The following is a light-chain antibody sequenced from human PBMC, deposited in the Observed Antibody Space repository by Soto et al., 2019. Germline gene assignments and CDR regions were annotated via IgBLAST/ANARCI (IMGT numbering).Light chain of an antibody. CDR3: SSYTSSSPPYV. V-gene: IGLV2-14*01. Sequence: QSALTQPASVSGSPGQSITISCTGTSSDVGGYNYVSWYQQHPGKAPKLMIYEVSNRPSGVSNRLSGSKSGNTASLPISGLQAEDEADYYCSSYTSSSPPYVFGTGTKVTVL. CDR2: EVS. CDR1: SSDVGGYNY. J-gene: IGLJ1*01.